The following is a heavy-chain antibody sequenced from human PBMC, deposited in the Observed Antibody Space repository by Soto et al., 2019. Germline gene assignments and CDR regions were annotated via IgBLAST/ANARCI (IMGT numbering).Heavy chain of an antibody. CDR1: GFTFSVHY. D-gene: IGHD5-12*01. Sequence: CGSLRLSWXGSGFTFSVHYMDGVRQATGKGLEWVGRSGNKRKSYTTEYAASVKGRFIISRDDSKNSLYLQMNSLKTEDTAVYYCAVDMAGTYYGMDVWGQGTTVTVSS. J-gene: IGHJ6*02. CDR2: SGNKRKSYTT. V-gene: IGHV3-72*01. CDR3: AVDMAGTYYGMDV.